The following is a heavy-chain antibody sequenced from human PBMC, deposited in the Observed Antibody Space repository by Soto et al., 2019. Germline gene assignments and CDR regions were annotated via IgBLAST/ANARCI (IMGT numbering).Heavy chain of an antibody. V-gene: IGHV2-5*01. CDR2: IHWNDDK. J-gene: IGHJ5*02. D-gene: IGHD3-22*01. CDR3: AHTKDSSGFLTS. Sequence: SGPTLVNPTQTLTLTCSFSGFSLSVYGVRVILFRQPPGETLEWLALIHWNDDKRYSPYLKSRLTITKDTSKNQVVLTLTNLDPLDTGTYFCAHTKDSSGFLTSWGQGILVTVS. CDR1: GFSLSVYGVR.